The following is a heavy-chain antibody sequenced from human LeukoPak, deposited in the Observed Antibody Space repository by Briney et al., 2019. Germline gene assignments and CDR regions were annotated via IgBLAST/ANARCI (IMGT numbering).Heavy chain of an antibody. J-gene: IGHJ4*02. CDR3: ASTSYDSSGYYYVASPHFDY. D-gene: IGHD3-22*01. Sequence: SETLSLTCAVYGGSFSGYYWSWIRQPPGKGLEWIGEINHSGSTNYNPSLKSRVTISVDKSKNQFSLKLSSVTAADTAVYYCASTSYDSSGYYYVASPHFDYWGQGTPVTVSS. V-gene: IGHV4-34*01. CDR1: GGSFSGYY. CDR2: INHSGST.